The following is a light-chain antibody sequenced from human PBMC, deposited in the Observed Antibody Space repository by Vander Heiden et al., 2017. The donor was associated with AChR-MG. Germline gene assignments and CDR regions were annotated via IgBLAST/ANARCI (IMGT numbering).Light chain of an antibody. J-gene: IGKJ1*01. CDR1: QAINNY. CDR2: AAS. V-gene: IGKV1-27*01. Sequence: DIQMTPSPSSLSASVGDRVTITCRASQAINNYLAWYQQKPGKVPKLLIYAASTLQSGVPSRFSGSGSGTHFTLTISSLQPEDVATYYCQKYDSAPQTFGQGTKVEIK. CDR3: QKYDSAPQT.